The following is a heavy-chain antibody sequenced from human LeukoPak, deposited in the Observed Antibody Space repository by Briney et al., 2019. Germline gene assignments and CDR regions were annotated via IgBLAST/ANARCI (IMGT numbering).Heavy chain of an antibody. CDR1: GFTFSSYA. CDR3: AKGLSSGSYLYFDY. J-gene: IGHJ4*02. V-gene: IGHV3-23*01. CDR2: ISGSGGST. Sequence: GGSLRLSCAASGFTFSSYAMSWVRQAPGKGLEWVSAISGSGGSTYYTDSVKGRLTISRDNSKNTLYLQMNSLRAEDTAVYYCAKGLSSGSYLYFDYWGQGTLVTVSS. D-gene: IGHD1-26*01.